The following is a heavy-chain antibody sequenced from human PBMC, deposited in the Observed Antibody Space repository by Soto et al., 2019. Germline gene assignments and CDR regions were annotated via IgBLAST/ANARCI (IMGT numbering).Heavy chain of an antibody. V-gene: IGHV3-23*01. CDR1: GFTFSSYA. J-gene: IGHJ6*02. CDR2: ISGSGGST. CDR3: AKDRWPRGYSYGPMDV. D-gene: IGHD5-18*01. Sequence: GGSLRLSCAASGFTFSSYAMSWVRQAPGKGLEWVSAISGSGGSTYYADSVKGRFTISRDNSKNTLYLQMNSLRAEDTAVYYCAKDRWPRGYSYGPMDVWGQGTTVTVYS.